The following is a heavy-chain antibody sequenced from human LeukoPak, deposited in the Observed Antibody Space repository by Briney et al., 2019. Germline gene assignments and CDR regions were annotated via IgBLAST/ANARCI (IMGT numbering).Heavy chain of an antibody. D-gene: IGHD3-16*02. CDR3: ARGYYDYVWGSYRIHFDY. V-gene: IGHV4-59*01. J-gene: IGHJ4*02. CDR1: GGSISSYY. Sequence: SETLSLTCTVAGGSISSYYCGWIRQPPGKGLGWIGYIYYSGSTNYNPSLKSRVTISVDTSKNQFSLKLSSVTAADTAVYYCARGYYDYVWGSYRIHFDYWGQGTLVTVSS. CDR2: IYYSGST.